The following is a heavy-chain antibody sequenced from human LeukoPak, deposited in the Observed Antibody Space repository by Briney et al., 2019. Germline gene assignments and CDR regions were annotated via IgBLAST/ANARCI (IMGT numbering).Heavy chain of an antibody. CDR2: IYYSGST. J-gene: IGHJ2*01. CDR1: GGSISSYY. V-gene: IGHV4-59*08. CDR3: ARRSSGSLYWYFDL. D-gene: IGHD1-26*01. Sequence: PSETLSLTCTVSGGSISSYYWSWIRQPPGKGLEWIGYIYYSGSTNYNPSLKSRVTISVDTSKNQFSLKLSSVTAADTAVYYCARRSSGSLYWYFDLWGRGTLVTVSS.